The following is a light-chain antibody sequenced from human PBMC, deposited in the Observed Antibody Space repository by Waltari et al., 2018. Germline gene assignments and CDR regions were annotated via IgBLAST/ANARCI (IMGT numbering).Light chain of an antibody. Sequence: DIQMTQSPSSLSASVGDRVTITCRASQTIGSSLNWYQHPPGKAPKVLFYGASSLQSGVPLRFSGSGSGTDFTLTISSLQPEDFATYYCQQSYTTPTFGQGTKVEIK. CDR2: GAS. V-gene: IGKV1-39*01. J-gene: IGKJ1*01. CDR1: QTIGSS. CDR3: QQSYTTPT.